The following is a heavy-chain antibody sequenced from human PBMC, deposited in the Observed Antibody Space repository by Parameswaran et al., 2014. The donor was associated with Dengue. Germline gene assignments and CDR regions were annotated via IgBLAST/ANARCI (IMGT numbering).Heavy chain of an antibody. CDR2: INHSGST. CDR3: ARGSIVDTAMGTDYYYYYYMDV. J-gene: IGHJ6*03. D-gene: IGHD5-18*01. Sequence: VRQMPGKGLEWIGEINHSGSTNYNPSLKSRVTISVDTSKNQFSLKLSSVTAADTAVYYCARGSIVDTAMGTDYYYYYYMDVWGKGTTVTVSS. V-gene: IGHV4-34*01.